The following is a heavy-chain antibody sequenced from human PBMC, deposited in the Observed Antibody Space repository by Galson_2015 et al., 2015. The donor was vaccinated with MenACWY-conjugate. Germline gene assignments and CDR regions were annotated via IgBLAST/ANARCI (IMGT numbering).Heavy chain of an antibody. CDR1: GFTFSSYA. J-gene: IGHJ4*02. D-gene: IGHD3-10*01. CDR2: ISGSGDST. Sequence: SLRLSCAASGFTFSSYAMNWVRQAPGKGLEWVSAISGSGDSTYYADSVKGRFTISRDNSKNTLYLLMISLGAEDTAVYYCAQDRALYYFGSGSSILDYWGQGTLVTVSS. V-gene: IGHV3-23*01. CDR3: AQDRALYYFGSGSSILDY.